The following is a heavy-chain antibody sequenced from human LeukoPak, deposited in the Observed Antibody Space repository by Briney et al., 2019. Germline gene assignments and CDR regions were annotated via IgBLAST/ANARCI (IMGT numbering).Heavy chain of an antibody. CDR2: FDPEDGET. CDR3: ARGHDYGDYHFDY. V-gene: IGHV1-24*01. J-gene: IGHJ4*02. CDR1: GYTLTELS. D-gene: IGHD4-17*01. Sequence: ASVKVSCKVSGYTLTELSMHWVRQAPGKGLEWMGGFDPEDGETIYAQKFQGRVTMTEDTSTDTAYMELRSLRSDDTAVYYCARGHDYGDYHFDYWGQGTLVTVSS.